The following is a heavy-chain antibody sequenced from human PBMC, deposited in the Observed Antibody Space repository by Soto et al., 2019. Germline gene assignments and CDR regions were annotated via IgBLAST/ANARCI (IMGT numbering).Heavy chain of an antibody. CDR1: AFTFRSYA. CDR3: ARDRLYDSNTYYYKYGMDV. D-gene: IGHD3-22*01. CDR2: ISYDGTNN. J-gene: IGHJ6*02. V-gene: IGHV3-30-3*01. Sequence: PGGSLRPSCAASAFTFRSYAMYWVRQAPGKGLEWVTVISYDGTNNYYADSVKGRFTVSRDNSKNTLYLQMNSLRAEDTAVYYCARDRLYDSNTYYYKYGMDVWGQGTTVTVSS.